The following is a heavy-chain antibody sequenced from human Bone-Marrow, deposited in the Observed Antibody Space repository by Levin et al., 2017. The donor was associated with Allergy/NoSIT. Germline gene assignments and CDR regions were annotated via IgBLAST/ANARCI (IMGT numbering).Heavy chain of an antibody. J-gene: IGHJ4*02. Sequence: GGSLRLSCAASGFVVTRNHMSWVRQAPGKGLEWLSVTYSGGATFYRDSVKGRFTISRDNFKNTLYLQMNSLRAEDTAIYYCARDNYDTPGELDYWGQGTLVTVS. CDR2: TYSGGAT. V-gene: IGHV3-53*01. D-gene: IGHD3-9*01. CDR1: GFVVTRNH. CDR3: ARDNYDTPGELDY.